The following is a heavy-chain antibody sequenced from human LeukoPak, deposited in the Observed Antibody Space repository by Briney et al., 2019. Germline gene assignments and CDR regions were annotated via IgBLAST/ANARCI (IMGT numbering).Heavy chain of an antibody. CDR2: IYYSGST. CDR3: ARDVSLVRAFDI. J-gene: IGHJ3*02. CDR1: GGSISSGDYY. D-gene: IGHD6-13*01. V-gene: IGHV4-30-4*01. Sequence: SETLSLTCTVSGGSISSGDYYWSWIRQPPGKGLEWIRYIYYSGSTYYNPSLKSRVTISVDTSKNQFSLKLSSVTAADTAVYYCARDVSLVRAFDIWGQGTMVTVSS.